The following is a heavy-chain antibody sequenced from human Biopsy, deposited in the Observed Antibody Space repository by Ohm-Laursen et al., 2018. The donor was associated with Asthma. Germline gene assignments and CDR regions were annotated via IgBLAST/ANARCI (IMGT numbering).Heavy chain of an antibody. CDR3: AGFCSGGNCPDH. CDR1: GGSISSYY. J-gene: IGHJ4*02. V-gene: IGHV4-59*01. Sequence: GTLSLTWTVSGGSISSYYWSWIRQPPGKGLEWIGNIHYSGSTYSNPSLKSRVTISVDTSKKQISLRLSSVIAADTAVYYCAGFCSGGNCPDHWGQRTLVTVSS. CDR2: IHYSGST. D-gene: IGHD2-15*01.